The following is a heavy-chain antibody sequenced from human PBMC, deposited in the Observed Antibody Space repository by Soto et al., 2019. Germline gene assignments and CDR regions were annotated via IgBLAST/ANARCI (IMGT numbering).Heavy chain of an antibody. V-gene: IGHV1-18*01. J-gene: IGHJ3*02. D-gene: IGHD3-9*01. CDR1: GYTFTSYG. CDR3: ARDDRVVPAARAYYDILTGYLDAFDI. Sequence: VASVKVSCKASGYTFTSYGISWVRQAPGQGLEWMGWISAYNGNTNYAQKLQGRVTMTTDTSTSTAYMELRSLRSDDTAVYYCARDDRVVPAARAYYDILTGYLDAFDIWGQGTMVTVSS. CDR2: ISAYNGNT.